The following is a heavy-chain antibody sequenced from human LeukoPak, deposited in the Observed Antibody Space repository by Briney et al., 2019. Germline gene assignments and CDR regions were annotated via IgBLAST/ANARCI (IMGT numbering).Heavy chain of an antibody. D-gene: IGHD3-22*01. CDR3: ARHAGSSGYYFDY. CDR2: IYYSGST. V-gene: IGHV4-59*04. Sequence: SETLSLTCTVSGGSISSYYWSWIRQPPGKGLEWIGYIYYSGSTYYNPSLKSRVTIFVDTSKNQFSLKLSSVTAADTAVYYCARHAGSSGYYFDYWGQGTLVTVSS. J-gene: IGHJ4*02. CDR1: GGSISSYY.